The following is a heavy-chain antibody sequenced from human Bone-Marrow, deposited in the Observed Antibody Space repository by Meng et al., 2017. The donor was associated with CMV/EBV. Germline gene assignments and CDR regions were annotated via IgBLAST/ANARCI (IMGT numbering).Heavy chain of an antibody. Sequence: LSCAASGFTFSSYFMHWVRQAPGKGLEWVAVIWHDGGKKHYADSVKGRFVISRDNSKNTLYLQMDSLRPEDTSVYYCATKIVDDFDYWGQGTLVTVSS. V-gene: IGHV3-33*01. CDR3: ATKIVDDFDY. D-gene: IGHD2-15*01. J-gene: IGHJ4*02. CDR2: IWHDGGKK. CDR1: GFTFSSYF.